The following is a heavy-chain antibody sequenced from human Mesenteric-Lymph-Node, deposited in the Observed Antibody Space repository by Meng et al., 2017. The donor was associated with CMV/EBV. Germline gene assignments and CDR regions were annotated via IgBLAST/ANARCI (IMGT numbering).Heavy chain of an antibody. CDR2: IIPIFGTA. D-gene: IGHD2-2*01. CDR1: GYTFTGYY. CDR3: ARDRGGYCSSTSCHYYYYYGMDV. V-gene: IGHV1-69*05. J-gene: IGHJ6*02. Sequence: SVKVSCKASGYTFTGYYMHWVRQAPGQGLEWMGGIIPIFGTANYAQKFQGRVTITTDESTSTAYMELSSLRSEDTAVYYCARDRGGYCSSTSCHYYYYYGMDVWGQGTTVTVSS.